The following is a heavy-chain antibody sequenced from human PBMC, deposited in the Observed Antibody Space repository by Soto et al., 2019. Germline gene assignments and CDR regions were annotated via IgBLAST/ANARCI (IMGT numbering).Heavy chain of an antibody. Sequence: SETLSLTCAVYGGSLSGYYWTWIRQPPGKGLEWIGEVNPGGITNYSPSVKSRLKISLDTSKKEVSLEMTSVTAADTAVYYCGRVVINMAIQPIDSWGPGTLVTVSS. J-gene: IGHJ4*02. CDR1: GGSLSGYY. V-gene: IGHV4-34*01. CDR2: VNPGGIT. CDR3: GRVVINMAIQPIDS.